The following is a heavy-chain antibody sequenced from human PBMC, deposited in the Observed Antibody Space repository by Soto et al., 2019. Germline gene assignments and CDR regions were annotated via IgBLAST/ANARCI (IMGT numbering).Heavy chain of an antibody. CDR2: IWYDVGNK. Sequence: QVQLVESGGGVVQPGRSLRLSCAASGFNFSDYGIHWVRQAPGKGLEWVAVIWYDVGNKYYADSVRGRFTISRDNSKNTVYLQVNILSAEDTAVYYCARDKFYCSTINCHYYGMDVWGQGTTVTVAS. J-gene: IGHJ6*02. CDR3: ARDKFYCSTINCHYYGMDV. V-gene: IGHV3-33*01. CDR1: GFNFSDYG. D-gene: IGHD2-2*01.